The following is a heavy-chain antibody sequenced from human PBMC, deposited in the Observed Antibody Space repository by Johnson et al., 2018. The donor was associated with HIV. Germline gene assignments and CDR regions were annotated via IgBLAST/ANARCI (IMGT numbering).Heavy chain of an antibody. J-gene: IGHJ3*02. V-gene: IGHV3-13*01. Sequence: VRLVESGGGLVQPGGSLRLSCAASGFTLSRYDMHWVRQATGKGLEWVSAIGTAGDTYYPGSVKGRFTISRENAKNSLYLQMNSLRAGDTAVYYCARDGGFVGAFDIWGQGTMVIVSS. CDR1: GFTLSRYD. D-gene: IGHD3-16*01. CDR3: ARDGGFVGAFDI. CDR2: IGTAGDT.